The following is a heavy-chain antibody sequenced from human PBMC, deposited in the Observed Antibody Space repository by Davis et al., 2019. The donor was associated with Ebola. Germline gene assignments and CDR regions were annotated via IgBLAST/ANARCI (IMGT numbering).Heavy chain of an antibody. J-gene: IGHJ4*02. CDR3: ARVREYYGSGSYSEFDY. D-gene: IGHD3-10*01. CDR1: GFTFSSYG. V-gene: IGHV3-74*01. Sequence: GESLKISCAASGFTFSSYGMHWVRQAPGKGLVWVSRINSDGSSTSYADSVKGRFTISRDNAENTLYLQMNSLRAEDTAVYYCARVREYYGSGSYSEFDYWGQGTLVTVSS. CDR2: INSDGSST.